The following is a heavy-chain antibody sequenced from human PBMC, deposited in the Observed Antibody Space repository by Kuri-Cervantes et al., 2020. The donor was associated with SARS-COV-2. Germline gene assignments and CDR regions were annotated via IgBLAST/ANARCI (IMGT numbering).Heavy chain of an antibody. J-gene: IGHJ4*02. V-gene: IGHV3-30*03. D-gene: IGHD3-3*01. CDR1: GFNFSRTD. CDR3: ARGGVGITVDY. CDR2: ISHDGKNK. Sequence: GESLKISCAASGFNFSRTDMHWVRQAPGKGLEWVAVISHDGKNKKCIASGKGRFTISRDNSQNTLYLHMKSLRSEDTAMYYCARGGVGITVDYWGQGTLVTVSS.